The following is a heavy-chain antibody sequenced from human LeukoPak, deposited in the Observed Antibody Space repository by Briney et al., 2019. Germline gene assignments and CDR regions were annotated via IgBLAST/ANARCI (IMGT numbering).Heavy chain of an antibody. J-gene: IGHJ4*02. D-gene: IGHD3-10*01. CDR3: ARGTGFGELSDY. V-gene: IGHV3-74*01. CDR1: GFTLSSYW. Sequence: GGSLRLSCAAPGFTLSSYWMHWVRQAPGKGLVWVSRINSDGSSTSYADSVKGRFTISRDNAKNTLYLQMNSLRAEDTAVYYCARGTGFGELSDYWGQGTLVTVSS. CDR2: INSDGSST.